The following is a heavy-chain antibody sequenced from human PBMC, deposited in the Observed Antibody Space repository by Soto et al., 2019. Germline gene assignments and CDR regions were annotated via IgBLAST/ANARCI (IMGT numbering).Heavy chain of an antibody. CDR1: GFTFSTYS. D-gene: IGHD2-2*02. J-gene: IGHJ6*02. V-gene: IGHV3-21*01. Sequence: VSLRLCCVVSGFTFSTYSINWVRQAPGKGLEWVSSISSRSDIYYADSVKGRFTISRDNAKNSVSLQMNSLRAEDTAVYYCAREYTAWPLAYGLDVWGQGTTVTVSS. CDR3: AREYTAWPLAYGLDV. CDR2: ISSRSDI.